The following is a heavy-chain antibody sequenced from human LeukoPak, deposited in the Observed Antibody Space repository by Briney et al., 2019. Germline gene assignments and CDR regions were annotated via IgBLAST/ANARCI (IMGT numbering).Heavy chain of an antibody. D-gene: IGHD3-10*01. CDR1: GSTFKIYA. J-gene: IGHJ4*02. CDR3: AKGTGSYYKGVDY. CDR2: ISGSGGST. V-gene: IGHV3-23*01. Sequence: PGGSLRPSCAASGSTFKIYAMGGVRRVPGKGRGGCSAISGSGGSTYYADSVKGRFTISRDNSKNTLYLQMNSLRAEDTAVYYCAKGTGSYYKGVDYWGQGTLVTVSS.